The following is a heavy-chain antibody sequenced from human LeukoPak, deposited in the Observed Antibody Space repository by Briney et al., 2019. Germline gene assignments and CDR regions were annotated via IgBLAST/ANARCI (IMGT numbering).Heavy chain of an antibody. CDR3: VGAHQISGDYYAPHSFDS. V-gene: IGHV3-43*01. J-gene: IGHJ4*02. Sequence: GGSLRLSCAASGFTFDDYTMHWVRQAPGKGLEWVSLISWDSDSIYYAESVKGRFRTSRDNSKNSLYLQMDSLGTEDTALYYCVGAHQISGDYYAPHSFDSWGQGTLVTVSS. CDR1: GFTFDDYT. CDR2: ISWDSDSI. D-gene: IGHD3-22*01.